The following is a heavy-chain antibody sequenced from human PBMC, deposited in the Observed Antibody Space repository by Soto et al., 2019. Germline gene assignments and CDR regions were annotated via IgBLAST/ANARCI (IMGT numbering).Heavy chain of an antibody. Sequence: SETLSLTCAVSGSSINDYYWTWIRQSPGNELEWIRFVYHSGNTNYNPSLKSRVAISLDTSKSYFSLKLYSVTAADTAVYYCSRRHVVVVAATRGDAFDIWGQGTMVTVSS. J-gene: IGHJ3*02. V-gene: IGHV4-59*08. D-gene: IGHD2-15*01. CDR3: SRRHVVVVAATRGDAFDI. CDR2: VYHSGNT. CDR1: GSSINDYY.